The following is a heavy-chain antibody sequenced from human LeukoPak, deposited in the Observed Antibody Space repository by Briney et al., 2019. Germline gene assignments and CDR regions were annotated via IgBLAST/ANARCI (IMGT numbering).Heavy chain of an antibody. Sequence: SETLSLTCAVYGGSFSGYYWSWIRQPPGKGLEWIGEINHSGRTDYNPSLKSRVTISVDTSKNQFSLKLSSVTAADTAVYYCARITALYYYYYMDVWGKGTTVTVSS. CDR3: ARITALYYYYYMDV. J-gene: IGHJ6*03. V-gene: IGHV4-34*01. CDR2: INHSGRT. CDR1: GGSFSGYY. D-gene: IGHD3-16*01.